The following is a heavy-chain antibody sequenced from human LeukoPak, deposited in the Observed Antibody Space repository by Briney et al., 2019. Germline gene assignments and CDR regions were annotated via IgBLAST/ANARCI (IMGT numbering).Heavy chain of an antibody. J-gene: IGHJ4*02. V-gene: IGHV3-11*03. Sequence: GGSLRLSCAASGFTFSDYYMSWIRQVPGRGLEWVSYISGSSSYTNYADSVKGRFTISRDNANNSLYLQMNSLRAEDTAVYYCTRITVVAGNTYLADYWGQGTLVTVSS. CDR3: TRITVVAGNTYLADY. CDR2: ISGSSSYT. CDR1: GFTFSDYY. D-gene: IGHD6-19*01.